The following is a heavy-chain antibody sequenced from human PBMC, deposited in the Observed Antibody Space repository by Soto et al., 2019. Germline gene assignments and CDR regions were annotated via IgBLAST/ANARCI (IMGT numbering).Heavy chain of an antibody. D-gene: IGHD2-21*01. V-gene: IGHV5-51*01. J-gene: IGHJ1*01. CDR2: IYPGDSDT. CDR3: ARRDDSPTAEYFQH. CDR1: GYSFTTYW. Sequence: GESLKISCKGSGYSFTTYWIGWVRQMPGKGLEWMGIIYPGDSDTRYSPSFQGQVTISADKSTSTSYLQWSSLKASDTAMYYCARRDDSPTAEYFQHWGQGTLVTVSS.